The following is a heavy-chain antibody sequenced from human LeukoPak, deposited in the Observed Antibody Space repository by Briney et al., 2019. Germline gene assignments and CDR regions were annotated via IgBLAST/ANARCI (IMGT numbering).Heavy chain of an antibody. Sequence: PSETLSLTCTVSGGSISSHYWSCIRQPPWKGLEWIGYIYYSGSTNYNPSLKSRVTISVDTSKNQFSLKLSSVTAADTAVYYCARGRHNPDNWFDPWGQGTLVTVSS. V-gene: IGHV4-59*11. CDR3: ARGRHNPDNWFDP. D-gene: IGHD1-14*01. J-gene: IGHJ5*02. CDR2: IYYSGST. CDR1: GGSISSHY.